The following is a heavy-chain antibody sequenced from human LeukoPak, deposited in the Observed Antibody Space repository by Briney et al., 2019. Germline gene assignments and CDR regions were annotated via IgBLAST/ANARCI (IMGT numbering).Heavy chain of an antibody. V-gene: IGHV3-43D*03. Sequence: GGSLRLSCAASGFSFDDYAMHWVRQAPGRGLQWVSLISWDGDTTYYADSVKGRFTISRDNSKNSIYPQMNSLRTDDTALYYCAKALQRGATAVYFDYWGQGTLVTVSS. D-gene: IGHD6-13*01. CDR1: GFSFDDYA. J-gene: IGHJ4*02. CDR3: AKALQRGATAVYFDY. CDR2: ISWDGDTT.